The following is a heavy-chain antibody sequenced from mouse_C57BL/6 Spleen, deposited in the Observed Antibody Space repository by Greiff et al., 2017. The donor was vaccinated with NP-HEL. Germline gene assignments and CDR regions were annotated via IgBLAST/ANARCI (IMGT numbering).Heavy chain of an antibody. CDR1: GYTFTSYW. D-gene: IGHD1-1*01. CDR2: IDPSDSET. V-gene: IGHV1-52*01. CDR3: ARTGHYGSSAWYFDV. J-gene: IGHJ1*03. Sequence: QVQLQQPGAELVRPGSSVKLSCKASGYTFTSYWMHWVKQRPIQGLEWIGNIDPSDSETHYNQKFKDKATLTVDKSSSTAYMQLSSLTSEDSAVYYCARTGHYGSSAWYFDVWGTGTTVTVAS.